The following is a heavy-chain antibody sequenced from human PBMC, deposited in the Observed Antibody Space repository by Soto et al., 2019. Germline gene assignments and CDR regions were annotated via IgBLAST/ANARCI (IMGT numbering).Heavy chain of an antibody. CDR3: ARDSGRYYGSGSYPPFDY. CDR2: IIPIFGTA. D-gene: IGHD3-10*01. CDR1: GGTFSSYA. J-gene: IGHJ4*02. V-gene: IGHV1-69*01. Sequence: QVQLVQSGAEVKKPGSSVKVSCKACGGTFSSYAISWVRQAPGQGLEWMGGIIPIFGTANYAQKFQGRVTITADESTSTAYMELSSLRPEDTAVYYSARDSGRYYGSGSYPPFDYWGQGTLVTVSS.